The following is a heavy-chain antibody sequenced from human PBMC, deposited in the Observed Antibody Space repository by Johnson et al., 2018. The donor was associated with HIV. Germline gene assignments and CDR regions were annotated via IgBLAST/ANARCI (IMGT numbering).Heavy chain of an antibody. Sequence: QVQLVESGGGVVQPGRSLRLSCAASNFTFSSFAMHWVRQAPGKGLEWVTLISHDSSGQYYVDSVKGRFTISRDTAKNSLYLQMNSLRAEDTAVYYCARDFGGYYDSSGYYYEWCDAFDIWGQGTMVTVSS. CDR3: ARDFGGYYDSSGYYYEWCDAFDI. CDR1: NFTFSSFA. D-gene: IGHD3-22*01. CDR2: ISHDSSGQ. J-gene: IGHJ3*02. V-gene: IGHV3-30*03.